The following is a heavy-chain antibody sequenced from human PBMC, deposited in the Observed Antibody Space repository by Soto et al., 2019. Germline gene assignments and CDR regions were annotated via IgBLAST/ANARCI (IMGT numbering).Heavy chain of an antibody. CDR3: AQDFGDGEYYFDY. V-gene: IGHV3-9*01. CDR1: GFTFDDYA. D-gene: IGHD4-17*01. CDR2: ISWNSGSI. Sequence: EVQLVESGGGLVQPGRSLRLSCAASGFTFDDYAMHWVRQAPGKGLEWVSGISWNSGSIGYADSVKGRFTISRDNAKNSLYLQMNSLRAEDTALYSCAQDFGDGEYYFDYWGQGTLVTVSS. J-gene: IGHJ4*02.